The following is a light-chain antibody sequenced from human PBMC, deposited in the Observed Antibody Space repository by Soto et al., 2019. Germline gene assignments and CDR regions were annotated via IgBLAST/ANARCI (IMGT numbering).Light chain of an antibody. CDR3: SSYAGSNNFVI. CDR1: SSDVGDSDY. V-gene: IGLV2-8*01. J-gene: IGLJ2*01. CDR2: GVS. Sequence: ALTQPPSASGSPGQSVTISCTGTSSDVGDSDYVSWYQQHPGKAPKLMIYGVSKRPSGVPDRFSGSKSGNTASLTVSGLQAEDEADYYCSSYAGSNNFVIFGGGTKLTVL.